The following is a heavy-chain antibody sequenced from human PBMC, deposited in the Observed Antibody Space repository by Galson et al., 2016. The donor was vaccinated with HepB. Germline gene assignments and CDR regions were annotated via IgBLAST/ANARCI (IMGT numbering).Heavy chain of an antibody. CDR1: GYTFNSHY. J-gene: IGHJ4*02. V-gene: IGHV1-46*02. CDR3: ARDPLFCSGGRCYRDAYNCPDY. D-gene: IGHD2-15*01. Sequence: SVKVSCKASGYTFNSHYMHWARQAPGQGLEWMGIMNPSGGATSYPQKFRGRITMTRDTSTNTVYMELSSLSSEDTAVYYCARDPLFCSGGRCYRDAYNCPDYWGQGTLVTVSS. CDR2: MNPSGGAT.